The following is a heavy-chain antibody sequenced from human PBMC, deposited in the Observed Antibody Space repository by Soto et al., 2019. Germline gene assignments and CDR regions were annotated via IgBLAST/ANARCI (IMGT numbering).Heavy chain of an antibody. J-gene: IGHJ6*02. D-gene: IGHD3-10*01. CDR2: FDPEDGET. Sequence: GASLKVSCKVSGYTLNELSMHWVRQAPGKRLEWMGGFDPEDGETIYAQKFQGRVTMTEDTSTDTAYMELSSLRSEDTAVYYCATVAVTMVRGVMVFGMDVWGQGTTVNVSS. V-gene: IGHV1-24*01. CDR1: GYTLNELS. CDR3: ATVAVTMVRGVMVFGMDV.